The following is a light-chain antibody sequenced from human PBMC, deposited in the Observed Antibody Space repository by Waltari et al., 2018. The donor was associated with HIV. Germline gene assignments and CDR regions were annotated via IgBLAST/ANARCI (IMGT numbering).Light chain of an antibody. CDR3: QQYYSVPWT. Sequence: DILLTQSPDSLVASLCERANTNCKSIQSLLLNANNKNYLAWYQQKPGQSPTLLFYWAFTREFGVPDRFTGSGSTTDFTLTITSLQSEDMALYYCQQYYSVPWTFGQGTKVEIK. CDR2: WAF. V-gene: IGKV4-1*01. CDR1: QSLLLNANNKNY. J-gene: IGKJ1*01.